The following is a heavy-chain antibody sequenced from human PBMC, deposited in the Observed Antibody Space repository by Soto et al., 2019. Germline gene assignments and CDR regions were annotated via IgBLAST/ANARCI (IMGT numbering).Heavy chain of an antibody. V-gene: IGHV1-2*04. CDR1: GYTFTGYY. D-gene: IGHD2-2*01. CDR2: VNPNSGGT. Sequence: GASVKVSCKASGYTFTGYYMHWVRQAPGQGIKWMGWVNPNSGGTNYAQKFQGWVTMTRDTSISTAYMELSRLRSDDTAVYYCARGSNIVVVPAAGTYFDYWGQGTLVTVSS. CDR3: ARGSNIVVVPAAGTYFDY. J-gene: IGHJ4*02.